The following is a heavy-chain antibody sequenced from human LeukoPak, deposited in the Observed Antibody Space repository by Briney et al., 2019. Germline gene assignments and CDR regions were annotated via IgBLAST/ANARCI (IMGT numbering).Heavy chain of an antibody. J-gene: IGHJ4*02. V-gene: IGHV4-31*03. CDR2: IYYSGST. D-gene: IGHD3-10*01. CDR1: GGSITSGGYY. CDR3: ARLLEGGYGSGDFYYFDY. Sequence: PSQTLSLTCTVSGGSITSGGYYWSWIRQHPEKGLEWIGYIYYSGSTYYNPSLKSRVTISVDTSKNQFSLKLSSVTAADTAVYYCARLLEGGYGSGDFYYFDYWGQGTLVTVSS.